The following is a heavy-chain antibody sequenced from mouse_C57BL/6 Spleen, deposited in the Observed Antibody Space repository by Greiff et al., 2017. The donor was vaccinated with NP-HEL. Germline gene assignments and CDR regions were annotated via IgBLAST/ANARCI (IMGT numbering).Heavy chain of an antibody. CDR3: ASSITTEAMDY. Sequence: QVQLQQSGPELVKPGASVKISCKASGYAFSSSWMNWVKQRPGKGLEWIGRIYPGDGDTNYNGKLKGKATLTADKSYSTAYMQLSSLRSEDSAVDFCASSITTEAMDYWGQGTSVTVSS. CDR1: GYAFSSSW. V-gene: IGHV1-82*01. D-gene: IGHD1-1*01. CDR2: IYPGDGDT. J-gene: IGHJ4*01.